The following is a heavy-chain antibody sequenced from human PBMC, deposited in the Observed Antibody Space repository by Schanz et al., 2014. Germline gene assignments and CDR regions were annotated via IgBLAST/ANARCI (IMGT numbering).Heavy chain of an antibody. CDR3: ARSGSSNWCFFDY. CDR1: GYSFTPFP. V-gene: IGHV1-3*01. J-gene: IGHJ4*02. D-gene: IGHD6-13*01. Sequence: QVQLVQSWAEVKGPGASVKASCKASGYSFTPFPIHWVRQAPGQRLEWMGWISAGTGNTEYSQKFQGRVTITRDTLASTAYIEVSSLRSEDTAVYYCARSGSSNWCFFDYWGQGTLVTVSS. CDR2: ISAGTGNT.